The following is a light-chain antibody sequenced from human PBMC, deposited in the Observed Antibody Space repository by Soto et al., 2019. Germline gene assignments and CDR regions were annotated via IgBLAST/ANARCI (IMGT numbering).Light chain of an antibody. CDR3: CSYAGGRTFVV. V-gene: IGLV2-23*02. CDR1: SSEIGSYNL. CDR2: EVN. Sequence: QSALSQPASVSGSPGQSVTISCTGTSSEIGSYNLVSWYHHHPGQAPKLVIYEVNKRPSVDSNRFSGSKSGNTASLTIAGLQPEDEGEYYCCSYAGGRTFVVFGGGTKVTVL. J-gene: IGLJ3*02.